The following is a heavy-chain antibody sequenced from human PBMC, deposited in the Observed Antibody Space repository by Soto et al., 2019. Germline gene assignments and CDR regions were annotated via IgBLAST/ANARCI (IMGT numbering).Heavy chain of an antibody. D-gene: IGHD3-16*02. Sequence: GESLKISCKGSGYSFTSYWIGWVRQMPGKGLEWMGIIYPGDSDTRYSPSFQGQVTISADKSISTAYLQWSSLKASDTAMYYCARRGLGELSLFGDFDYWGQGTLVTVYS. CDR2: IYPGDSDT. V-gene: IGHV5-51*01. CDR3: ARRGLGELSLFGDFDY. J-gene: IGHJ4*02. CDR1: GYSFTSYW.